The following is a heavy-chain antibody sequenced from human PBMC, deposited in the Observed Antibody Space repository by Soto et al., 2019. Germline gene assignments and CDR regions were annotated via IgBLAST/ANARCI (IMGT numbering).Heavy chain of an antibody. V-gene: IGHV3-74*01. Sequence: PGGSLRLSCAASGFTFSSYWMHWVRQAPGKGLVWVSRINSDGSSTSYADSVKGRFTISRDNAKNTLYLQMNSLRAEDTAVYYCARDWVDCSGGSCYSLGFDYWGQGTLVTVSS. D-gene: IGHD2-15*01. CDR2: INSDGSST. CDR3: ARDWVDCSGGSCYSLGFDY. J-gene: IGHJ4*02. CDR1: GFTFSSYW.